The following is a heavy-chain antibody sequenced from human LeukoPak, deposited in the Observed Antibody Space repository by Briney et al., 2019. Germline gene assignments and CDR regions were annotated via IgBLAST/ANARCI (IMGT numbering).Heavy chain of an antibody. D-gene: IGHD3-10*01. J-gene: IGHJ4*02. CDR1: GYTFPSYD. CDR3: ARGGMVRDRRHFQFDH. Sequence: GASVKDSCKASGYTFPSYDSNWVRQATGQGLEWMGWMNPNSGNTGYAQKFQGRVTMTRDTSTSTVYMDLTSLRSEDTAVYYCARGGMVRDRRHFQFDHWGQGTLVTVSS. V-gene: IGHV1-8*01. CDR2: MNPNSGNT.